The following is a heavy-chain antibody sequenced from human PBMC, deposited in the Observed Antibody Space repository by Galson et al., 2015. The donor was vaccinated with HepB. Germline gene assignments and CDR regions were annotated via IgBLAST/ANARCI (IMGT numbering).Heavy chain of an antibody. J-gene: IGHJ4*02. CDR3: ARVQVLLEEYSSGPWNYYFDY. D-gene: IGHD6-19*01. Sequence: SVRVSCKASGFTFTGYDMHWVRQAPGQGLEWVGVIKPNGSSKNYAQNIKGRVTMTRDTSNNTAYMEMNRLRSDDTAVYYCARVQVLLEEYSSGPWNYYFDYWGQGTLVTVSS. V-gene: IGHV1-2*02. CDR2: IKPNGSSK. CDR1: GFTFTGYD.